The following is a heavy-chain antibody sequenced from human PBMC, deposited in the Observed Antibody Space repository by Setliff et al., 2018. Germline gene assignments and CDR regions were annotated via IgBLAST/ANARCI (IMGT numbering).Heavy chain of an antibody. CDR3: ARDRLGNSGWFDFDF. CDR1: GFTFSGYG. V-gene: IGHV3-30*02. Sequence: GGSPRLSCAASGFTFSGYGMHWVRQAPGKGLEWVTFIQYDGSDKYYEDSVKGRFTISRDNSRNTLYLQMNSLGPEDTAVYYCARDRLGNSGWFDFDFWGQGTLVTVSS. D-gene: IGHD6-19*01. J-gene: IGHJ4*02. CDR2: IQYDGSDK.